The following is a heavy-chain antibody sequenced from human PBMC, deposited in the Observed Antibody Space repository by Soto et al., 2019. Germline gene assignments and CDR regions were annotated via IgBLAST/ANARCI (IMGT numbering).Heavy chain of an antibody. Sequence: QVQLIQSGAEVKKPGASVKVSCKVSGYTLSELSIHWVRQAPGKGREWMGGFEPDDGDIIYASKFQGRVSMTEDTATETAYMERSSGRVEDTAVYSFATDAASFCSGGSCFGAIGYFQPGGQCTLVTVSS. CDR3: ATDAASFCSGGSCFGAIGYFQP. J-gene: IGHJ1*01. V-gene: IGHV1-24*01. D-gene: IGHD2-15*01. CDR1: GYTLSELS. CDR2: FEPDDGDI.